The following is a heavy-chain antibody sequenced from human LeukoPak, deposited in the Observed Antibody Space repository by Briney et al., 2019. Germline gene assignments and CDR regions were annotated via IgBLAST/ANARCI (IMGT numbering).Heavy chain of an antibody. CDR2: INAGSGNT. V-gene: IGHV1-3*01. J-gene: IGHJ4*02. D-gene: IGHD2-8*01. CDR3: VRGGCVGVCIYFDY. Sequence: ASVKVSCKASGYTFTSYAIHWIRQAPGQRLEWMGWINAGSGNTKYSQKFQGRVTITRDTSASTAYMELSSLRSEDTAVYYCVRGGCVGVCIYFDYWGQGPLVTVSS. CDR1: GYTFTSYA.